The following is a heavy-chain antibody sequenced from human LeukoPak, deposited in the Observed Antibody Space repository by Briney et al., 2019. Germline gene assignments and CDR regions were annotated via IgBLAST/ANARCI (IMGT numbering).Heavy chain of an antibody. J-gene: IGHJ3*02. CDR2: IYYSGST. CDR3: ARVNGADAFDI. D-gene: IGHD2-8*01. V-gene: IGHV4-31*03. CDR1: GGSISSAGSY. Sequence: SSQTLSLTCTVSGGSISSAGSYWSWIRQHPGKGLEWIGYIYYSGSTYYNPSLKSRVTISVDTSKNQFSLKLSSVTAADTAVYYCARVNGADAFDIWGQGTMVTVSS.